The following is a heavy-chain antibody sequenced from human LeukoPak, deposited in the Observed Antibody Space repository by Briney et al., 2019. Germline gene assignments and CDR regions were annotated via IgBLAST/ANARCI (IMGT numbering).Heavy chain of an antibody. CDR2: INWNGDST. D-gene: IGHD7-27*01. V-gene: IGHV3-20*04. J-gene: IGHJ4*02. CDR3: ARGPLTGSMLGDFDY. CDR1: GFTFDDYG. Sequence: TGGSLRLSCAASGFTFDDYGMSWVRQAPRKGLEWVSGINWNGDSTDYADSVKGRFTISRDNARNSLYVQMNSLRAEDTALYYCARGPLTGSMLGDFDYWGQGTLVTVSS.